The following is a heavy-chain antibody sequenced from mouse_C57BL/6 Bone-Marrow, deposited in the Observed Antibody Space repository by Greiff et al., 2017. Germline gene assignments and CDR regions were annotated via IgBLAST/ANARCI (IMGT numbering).Heavy chain of an antibody. V-gene: IGHV2-9-1*01. Sequence: QVQLKESGPGLVAPSQILSITCTVSGFPLTSHAISWVRQPPGKGLEWLGVIWTGGGTNYNSALKSRLSISKDNSKSQVFLKMNSLRTDDTARYSCDRNLFYAMDDWGQGTSVTVSS. J-gene: IGHJ4*01. CDR1: GFPLTSHA. CDR3: DRNLFYAMDD. CDR2: IWTGGGT.